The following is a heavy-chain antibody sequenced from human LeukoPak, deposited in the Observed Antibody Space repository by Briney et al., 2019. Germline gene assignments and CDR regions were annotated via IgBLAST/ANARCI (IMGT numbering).Heavy chain of an antibody. J-gene: IGHJ6*02. V-gene: IGHV3-48*01. D-gene: IGHD3-10*01. Sequence: PGGSLRLSCAASGFTFSSYSMNWVRQAPGKGLEWVSYTSSSSSTIYYADSVKGRFTISRDNAKNSLYLQMNSLRAEDTAVYYCARVAVFGEGHYYYYGMDVWGQGTTVTVSS. CDR1: GFTFSSYS. CDR2: TSSSSSTI. CDR3: ARVAVFGEGHYYYYGMDV.